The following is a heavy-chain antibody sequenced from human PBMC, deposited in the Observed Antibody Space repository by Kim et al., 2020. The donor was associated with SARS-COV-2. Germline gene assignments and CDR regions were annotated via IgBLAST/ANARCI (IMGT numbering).Heavy chain of an antibody. Sequence: ASVKVSCKASGYTFTSYDVNWVRQATGQGLKWMGWMNPNSGNTGYAQKFQGRVTMTRNTSISTAYMELSSLRSEDTAVYYCARGLLVRGVFYYYYYMDVWGKGTTVTVSS. D-gene: IGHD3-10*01. CDR3: ARGLLVRGVFYYYYYMDV. J-gene: IGHJ6*03. CDR2: MNPNSGNT. CDR1: GYTFTSYD. V-gene: IGHV1-8*01.